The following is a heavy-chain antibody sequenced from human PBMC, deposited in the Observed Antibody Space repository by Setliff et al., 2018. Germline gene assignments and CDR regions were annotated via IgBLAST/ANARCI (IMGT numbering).Heavy chain of an antibody. J-gene: IGHJ4*01. Sequence: SETLSLTCTVSGGSITSGSFYWSWIRQPAGKKLEWIGRIHASGSPDYNPSFKSRVTISKDTSTNQFSLKLGSVTAADTAVYYCARERYFDWFFEDWGHGTLVTVSS. CDR1: GGSITSGSFY. V-gene: IGHV4-61*02. CDR2: IHASGSP. D-gene: IGHD3-9*01. CDR3: ARERYFDWFFED.